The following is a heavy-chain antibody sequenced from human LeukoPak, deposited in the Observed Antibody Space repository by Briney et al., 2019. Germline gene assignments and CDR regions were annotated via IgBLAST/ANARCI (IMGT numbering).Heavy chain of an antibody. CDR2: ISSSSSFI. CDR1: GFTFSSYS. J-gene: IGHJ4*02. D-gene: IGHD6-19*01. CDR3: ARDSAVAGTY. V-gene: IGHV3-21*01. Sequence: PGGSLRLSCAASGFTFSSYSMNWVCQAPGKGLEWVSSISSSSSFIYYADSVKGRFTISRDNAKNSLYLQMYSLRAEDTAVYYCARDSAVAGTYWGQGTLVTVSS.